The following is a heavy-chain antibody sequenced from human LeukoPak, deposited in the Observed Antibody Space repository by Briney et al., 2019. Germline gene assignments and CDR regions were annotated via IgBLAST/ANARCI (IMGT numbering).Heavy chain of an antibody. V-gene: IGHV3-30*14. Sequence: GGSLRLSCAASGFTFSSYAMHWVRQAPGKGLEWVAVISYDGSNKYYADSVKGRFTISRDNSKNTLYLQMNSLRAEDTAVYYCARTPSITMVRGVIYFDYWGQGTLVTVSS. J-gene: IGHJ4*02. CDR2: ISYDGSNK. CDR3: ARTPSITMVRGVIYFDY. CDR1: GFTFSSYA. D-gene: IGHD3-10*01.